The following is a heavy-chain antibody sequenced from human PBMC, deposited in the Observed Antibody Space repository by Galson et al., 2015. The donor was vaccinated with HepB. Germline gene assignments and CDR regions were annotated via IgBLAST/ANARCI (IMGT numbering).Heavy chain of an antibody. D-gene: IGHD3-16*01. Sequence: SLRLSCAASGFTFSSYSMNWVRQAPGKGLEWVSYISSSSSTIYYADSVKGRFTISRDNAKNSLYLQMNSLRAEDTAVYYCASPVGTFGRGTFDTWGQGTMVTVSS. J-gene: IGHJ3*02. CDR3: ASPVGTFGRGTFDT. CDR2: ISSSSSTI. CDR1: GFTFSSYS. V-gene: IGHV3-48*01.